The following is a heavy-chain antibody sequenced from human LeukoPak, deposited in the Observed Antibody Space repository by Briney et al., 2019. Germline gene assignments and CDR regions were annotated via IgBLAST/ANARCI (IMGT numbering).Heavy chain of an antibody. Sequence: SETLSLTCTVPGGSISSSSYYWGWIRQPPGKGLEWIGSIYYSGSTYYNPSLKSRVTISVDTSKNQFSLKLSSVTAADTAVYYCARGLLNCSSTSCYYSKGYYDILTGYYKERISAYFDYWGQGTLVTVSS. CDR3: ARGLLNCSSTSCYYSKGYYDILTGYYKERISAYFDY. V-gene: IGHV4-39*07. J-gene: IGHJ4*02. CDR1: GGSISSSSYY. D-gene: IGHD3-9*01. CDR2: IYYSGST.